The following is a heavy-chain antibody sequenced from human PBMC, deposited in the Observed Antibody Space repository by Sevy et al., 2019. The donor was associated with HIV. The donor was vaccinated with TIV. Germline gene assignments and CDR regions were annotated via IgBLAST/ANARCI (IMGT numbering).Heavy chain of an antibody. D-gene: IGHD3-9*01. CDR2: INPSGGST. CDR1: GYTFTSYY. Sequence: ASVKVSCKASGYTFTSYYMHWVRQAPGQGLEWMGIINPSGGSTSYAQKFQGRVTMTRDTSTSTVYMELSSLRSEDTAVYYCARNFVLRYFERVPIFDYWGQGTLVTVSS. CDR3: ARNFVLRYFERVPIFDY. J-gene: IGHJ4*02. V-gene: IGHV1-46*01.